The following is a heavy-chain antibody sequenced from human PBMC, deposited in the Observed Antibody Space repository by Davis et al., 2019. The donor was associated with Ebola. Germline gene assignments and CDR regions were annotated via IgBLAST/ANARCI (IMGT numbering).Heavy chain of an antibody. D-gene: IGHD6-19*01. J-gene: IGHJ4*02. CDR2: TSWNSVIV. CDR1: GFTIDESA. V-gene: IGHV3-9*01. Sequence: SLKISCVASGFTIDESAMHWVRQAPGKGLEWVSYTSWNSVIVAYADSVKGRFTISRDNAKNSLYLQMDGLRSEDTALYYCAKDIGRRSVAGTLDYWGRGSLVTVSS. CDR3: AKDIGRRSVAGTLDY.